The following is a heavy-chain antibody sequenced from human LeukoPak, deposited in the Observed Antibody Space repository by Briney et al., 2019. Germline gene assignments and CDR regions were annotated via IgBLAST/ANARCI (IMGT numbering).Heavy chain of an antibody. CDR2: INHSGST. CDR3: ASYYGSGNDY. CDR1: GFTFSSYA. J-gene: IGHJ4*02. D-gene: IGHD3-10*01. Sequence: PGGSLRLSCAASGFTFSSYAMSWIRQPPGKGLEWIGEINHSGSTNYNPSLKSRVTISVDTSKNQFSLKLSSVTAADTAVYYCASYYGSGNDYWGQGTLVTVSS. V-gene: IGHV4-34*01.